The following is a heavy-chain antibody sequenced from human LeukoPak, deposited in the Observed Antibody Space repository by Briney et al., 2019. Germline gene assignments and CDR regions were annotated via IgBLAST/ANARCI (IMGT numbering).Heavy chain of an antibody. J-gene: IGHJ3*02. CDR3: AKDTNGPTPNSFDAFDI. V-gene: IGHV1-18*01. CDR2: ISAYNGNT. D-gene: IGHD2-8*01. Sequence: GASVKVSCKASGYTFTSYGISWVRQAPGQGLEWMGWISAYNGNTNYAQKFQGRVTITADKSTSTAYMELSSLRSEDTAVYYCAKDTNGPTPNSFDAFDIWGQGTMVTVS. CDR1: GYTFTSYG.